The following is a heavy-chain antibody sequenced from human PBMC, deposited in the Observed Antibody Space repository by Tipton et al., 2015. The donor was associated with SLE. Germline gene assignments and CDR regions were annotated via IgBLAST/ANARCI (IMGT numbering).Heavy chain of an antibody. CDR3: ATHVGNALDY. D-gene: IGHD2-15*01. V-gene: IGHV3-30-3*01. CDR2: ISYDASNK. Sequence: RSLRLSCAASGFTFSTFAMHWVRQAPGKGLEWVAVISYDASNKNYAESVKGRFTISRDNHKNTLYLQMDSLRDEDTAVYYCATHVGNALDYWGQGTLVSVSS. CDR1: GFTFSTFA. J-gene: IGHJ4*02.